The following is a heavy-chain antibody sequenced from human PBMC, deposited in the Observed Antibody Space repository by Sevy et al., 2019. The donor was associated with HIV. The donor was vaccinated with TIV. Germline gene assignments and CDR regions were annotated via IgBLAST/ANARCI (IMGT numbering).Heavy chain of an antibody. Sequence: SETLSLTCAVSGGSMSSYYWSWIRQPPGKGLEWIGYIYYSGSTNYNPTLNSRVTISVDTSKKQLSLTLSSVTAADTAVYYCARDLFQSARGYYYYYGMDVWGQGTTVTVSS. V-gene: IGHV4-59*01. CDR2: IYYSGST. CDR3: ARDLFQSARGYYYYYGMDV. J-gene: IGHJ6*02. CDR1: GGSMSSYY.